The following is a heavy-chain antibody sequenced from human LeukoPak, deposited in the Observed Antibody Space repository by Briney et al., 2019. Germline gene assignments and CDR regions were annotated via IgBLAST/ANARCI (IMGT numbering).Heavy chain of an antibody. CDR1: GGTFSSYD. J-gene: IGHJ4*02. CDR2: IIPIFGIA. Sequence: ASVKVSCKASGGTFSSYDISWVRQAPGQGLEWMGRIIPIFGIANYARKFQGRVTITADKSTSTAYMELSSLRSEDTAVYYCARVNGDFDYWGQGTLVTVSS. CDR3: ARVNGDFDY. D-gene: IGHD4-17*01. V-gene: IGHV1-69*04.